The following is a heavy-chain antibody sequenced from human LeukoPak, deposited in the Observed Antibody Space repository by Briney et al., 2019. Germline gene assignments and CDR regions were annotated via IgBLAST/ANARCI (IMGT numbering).Heavy chain of an antibody. Sequence: ASVNVSCKAPGYTFTGYYIHWVRQAPGQGPEWMGWINANSGGTNYAQKFQGRVTMTRDTSISTIYMELTRLTSDDTAVYYCARHRSQTYSIDYWGQGTLVTVSS. D-gene: IGHD2-15*01. V-gene: IGHV1-2*02. J-gene: IGHJ4*02. CDR3: ARHRSQTYSIDY. CDR1: GYTFTGYY. CDR2: INANSGGT.